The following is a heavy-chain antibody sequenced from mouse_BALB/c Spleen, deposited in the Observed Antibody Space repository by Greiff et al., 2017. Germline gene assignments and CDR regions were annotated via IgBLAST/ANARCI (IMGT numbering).Heavy chain of an antibody. D-gene: IGHD1-1*02. CDR1: GFTFSDYG. V-gene: IGHV5-15*02. CDR2: ISNLAYSI. Sequence: DVKLVESGGGLVQPGGSRKLSCAASGFTFSDYGMAWVRQAPGKGPEWVAFISNLAYSIYYADTVTGRFTISRENAKNTLYLEMSSLRSEDTAMYYCARDVGGYLDYWGQGTTLTVSS. CDR3: ARDVGGYLDY. J-gene: IGHJ2*01.